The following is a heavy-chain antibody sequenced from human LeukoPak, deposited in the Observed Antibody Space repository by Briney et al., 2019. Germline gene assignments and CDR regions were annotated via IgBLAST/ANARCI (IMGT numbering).Heavy chain of an antibody. CDR3: ARTQLGYCSGGSCYPYYYYGMDV. Sequence: SETLSLTCTVSGGSISSSSYYWGWIRQPPGKGLEWIGSIYYSGSTYYNPSLKSRVTISVDTSKNQFSLKLSSVTAVDTAVYYCARTQLGYCSGGSCYPYYYYGMDVWGQGTTVTVSS. CDR1: GGSISSSSYY. J-gene: IGHJ6*01. CDR2: IYYSGST. V-gene: IGHV4-39*01. D-gene: IGHD2-15*01.